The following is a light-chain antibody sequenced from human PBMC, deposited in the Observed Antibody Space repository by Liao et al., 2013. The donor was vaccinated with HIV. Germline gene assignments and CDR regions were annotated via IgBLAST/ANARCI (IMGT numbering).Light chain of an antibody. Sequence: SYELTQPPSVSVAPGKTARITCGGNNIGSKSVHWYQQKPGQAPVLVIYSDSDRPSGIPERFSGSNSGNTATLTISRVEAGDEADYYCQVWDSSSDHGVFGGGTKLTVL. CDR2: SDS. V-gene: IGLV3-21*04. J-gene: IGLJ3*02. CDR1: NIGSKS. CDR3: QVWDSSSDHGV.